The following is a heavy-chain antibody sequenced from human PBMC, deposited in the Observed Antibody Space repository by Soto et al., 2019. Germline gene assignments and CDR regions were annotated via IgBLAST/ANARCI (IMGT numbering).Heavy chain of an antibody. CDR1: GYTLTELS. D-gene: IGHD1-26*01. J-gene: IGHJ4*02. V-gene: IGHV1-24*01. Sequence: ASVKVSCKVSGYTLTELSMHWVRQAPGKGLEWMGGFDPEDGETIYAQKFQGRVTMTRDTSTSTVYMELSSLRSEDTAVYYCARSYSRYYFDYWGQGTLVTVSS. CDR3: ARSYSRYYFDY. CDR2: FDPEDGET.